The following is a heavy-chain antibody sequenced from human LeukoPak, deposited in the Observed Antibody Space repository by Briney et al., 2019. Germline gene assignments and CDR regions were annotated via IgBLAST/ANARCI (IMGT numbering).Heavy chain of an antibody. J-gene: IGHJ5*02. Sequence: SETLSLTCTVSGGSISSYYWSWIRQPPGKGLEWIGYIYYSGSTNYNPSLKSRVTISVDTSKNQISLKLSSVTAADTAVYYCARDDSSGWTKNWFDPWGQGTLVTVSS. V-gene: IGHV4-59*12. CDR2: IYYSGST. D-gene: IGHD6-19*01. CDR3: ARDDSSGWTKNWFDP. CDR1: GGSISSYY.